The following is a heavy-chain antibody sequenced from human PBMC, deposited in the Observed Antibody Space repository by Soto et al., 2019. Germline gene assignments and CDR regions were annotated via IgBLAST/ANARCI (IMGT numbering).Heavy chain of an antibody. J-gene: IGHJ4*02. CDR2: INPSGGST. CDR1: GYTFTTYY. Sequence: GASVKVSCKASGYTFTTYYMHWVRQAPGQGLEWMGIINPSGGSTTYAQKFRGRVTMTRDTSTSTVYMELSSLRSEDTAVYYCARGGALAEGDYWGQGTLVTVSS. V-gene: IGHV1-46*01. CDR3: ARGGALAEGDY.